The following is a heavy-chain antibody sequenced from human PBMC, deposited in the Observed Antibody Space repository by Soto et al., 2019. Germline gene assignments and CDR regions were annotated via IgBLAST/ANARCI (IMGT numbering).Heavy chain of an antibody. CDR3: ARERTFGGVIVEDY. CDR2: IYYSGST. J-gene: IGHJ4*02. CDR1: GGSISSGGYY. D-gene: IGHD3-16*02. V-gene: IGHV4-31*03. Sequence: QVQLQESGPGLVKPSQTLSLTCTVSGGSISSGGYYWSWIRQHPGKGLEWIGYIYYSGSTYYNPSLKSRVTIAVDTSKNQFSLKLSSVTAADTAVYYCARERTFGGVIVEDYWGQGTLVTVSS.